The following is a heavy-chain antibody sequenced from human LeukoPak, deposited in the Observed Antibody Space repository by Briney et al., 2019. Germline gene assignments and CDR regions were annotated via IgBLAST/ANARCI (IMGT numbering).Heavy chain of an antibody. J-gene: IGHJ4*02. CDR1: GGSFSGYY. CDR3: ARGIYDVLTGERLDY. Sequence: SETLTLTCAVYGGSFSGYYWSWIRQPPGKGLEWIGEINHSGSTNYNPSLKSRVTISVDTSKNQFSLKLSSVTAADTAVYYCARGIYDVLTGERLDYCRQGTLVTVSS. D-gene: IGHD3-9*01. CDR2: INHSGST. V-gene: IGHV4-34*01.